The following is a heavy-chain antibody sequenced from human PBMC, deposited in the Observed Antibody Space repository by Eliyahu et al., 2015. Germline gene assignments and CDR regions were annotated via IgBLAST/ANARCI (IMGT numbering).Heavy chain of an antibody. Sequence: EVQLVESGGGLVKPGGSLRLSCAAXGFTFSXAWXSWVRQAPGKGLEWVGRIKSKTDGGTTDYAAPVKGRFTISRDDSKNTLYLQMNSLKTEDTAVYYCTTGPPRGTLFFLPFDYWGQGTLVTVSS. J-gene: IGHJ4*02. CDR1: GFTFSXAW. D-gene: IGHD1-7*01. CDR3: TTGPPRGTLFFLPFDY. V-gene: IGHV3-15*01. CDR2: IKSKTDGGTT.